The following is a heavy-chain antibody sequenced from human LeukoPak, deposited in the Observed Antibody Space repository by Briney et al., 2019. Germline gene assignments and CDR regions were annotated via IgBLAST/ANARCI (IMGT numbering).Heavy chain of an antibody. V-gene: IGHV4-59*08. CDR1: GGSFSGYY. D-gene: IGHD6-19*01. CDR2: IYYSGST. Sequence: SETLSLTCAVYGGSFSGYYWSWIRQPPGKGLEWIGYIYYSGSTNYNPSLKSRVTISVDTSKNQFSLKLSSVTAADTAVYYCASGFAGAVAGPFDYWGQGTLVTVSS. J-gene: IGHJ4*02. CDR3: ASGFAGAVAGPFDY.